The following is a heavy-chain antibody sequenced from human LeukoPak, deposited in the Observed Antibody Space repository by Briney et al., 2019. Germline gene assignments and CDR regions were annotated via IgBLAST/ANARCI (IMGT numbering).Heavy chain of an antibody. CDR1: GGSFSGYY. CDR3: ARAGPDFWSGYYYFQH. V-gene: IGHV4-34*01. Sequence: SETLSLTCAVCGGSFSGYYWSWIRQPPGKGLEWTGEINHSGSTNYNPSLKSRVTISVDTSKNQFSLKLSSVTAADTAVYYCARAGPDFWSGYYYFQHWGQGTLVTVSS. CDR2: INHSGST. D-gene: IGHD3-3*01. J-gene: IGHJ1*01.